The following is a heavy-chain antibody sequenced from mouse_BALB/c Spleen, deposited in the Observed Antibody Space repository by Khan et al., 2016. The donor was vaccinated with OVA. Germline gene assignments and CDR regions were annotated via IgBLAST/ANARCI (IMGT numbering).Heavy chain of an antibody. CDR1: GFAFNSYD. V-gene: IGHV5-9*02. CDR3: TRPSYYGNPWFTY. Sequence: EVELVESGGGLVKPGGSLKLSCEVSGFAFNSYDMSWVRQTPEKRLEGVATISSNGSYTYYTHSVKGRITITRDTARNTLYLQMSSLRSEDTALYYCTRPSYYGNPWFTYWGQGTLVTVSA. D-gene: IGHD2-1*01. J-gene: IGHJ3*01. CDR2: ISSNGSYT.